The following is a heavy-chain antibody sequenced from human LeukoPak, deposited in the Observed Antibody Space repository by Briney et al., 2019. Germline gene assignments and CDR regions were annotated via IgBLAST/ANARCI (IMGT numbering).Heavy chain of an antibody. V-gene: IGHV3-53*01. CDR3: ARDSMAGYFDC. J-gene: IGHJ4*02. Sequence: GGSLRLSCAASGFTVSSNYMSWVRQAPGKGLEWVSVIYGGGTTYYADSVKGRFTVSRDNAKNSLFLQMNSLRAEDTAVYYCARDSMAGYFDCWGQGTLVTVSS. D-gene: IGHD5-24*01. CDR2: IYGGGTT. CDR1: GFTVSSNY.